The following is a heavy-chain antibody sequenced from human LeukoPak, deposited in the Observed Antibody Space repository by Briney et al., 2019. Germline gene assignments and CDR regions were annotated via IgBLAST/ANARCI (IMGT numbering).Heavy chain of an antibody. CDR3: ARDGECGQWLYYFDC. CDR1: GFTFSSYA. Sequence: GGSLRLSCAASGFTFSSYAMHWVRQAPGKGLEWVAVISYDGSNKYYADSVKGRFTISRDNSKNTLSLQMNSLRAEDTAVYYCARDGECGQWLYYFDCWGQGTLVTVSS. J-gene: IGHJ4*02. V-gene: IGHV3-30*04. CDR2: ISYDGSNK. D-gene: IGHD6-19*01.